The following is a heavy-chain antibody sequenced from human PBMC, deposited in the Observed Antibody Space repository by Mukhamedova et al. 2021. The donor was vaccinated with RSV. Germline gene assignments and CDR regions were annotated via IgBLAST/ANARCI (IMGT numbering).Heavy chain of an antibody. V-gene: IGHV1-69*04. CDR2: IIPILGIA. CDR1: G. D-gene: IGHD5-12*01. CDR3: ARGGSGYDFG. Sequence: GISWVRQAPGQGLEWMGRIIPILGIANYAQKFQGRVTITADKSTSTAYMELSSLRSEDTAVYYCARGGSGYDFGWGQGTLVTVSS. J-gene: IGHJ4*02.